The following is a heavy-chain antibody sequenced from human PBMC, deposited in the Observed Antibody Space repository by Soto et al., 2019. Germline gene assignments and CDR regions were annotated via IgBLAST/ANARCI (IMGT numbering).Heavy chain of an antibody. CDR1: GGSVSSGSYY. CDR3: ARDSGSRGYYYGMDV. D-gene: IGHD3-10*01. J-gene: IGHJ6*02. V-gene: IGHV4-61*01. CDR2: IYYSGST. Sequence: QVQLQESGPGLVKPSETLSLTCTVSGGSVSSGSYYWSWIRQPPGKGLEWIGYIYYSGSTNYNPSRQSRVTISVDTSKDQFSLKLSSVTAADTAVYYCARDSGSRGYYYGMDVWGQGTTVTVSS.